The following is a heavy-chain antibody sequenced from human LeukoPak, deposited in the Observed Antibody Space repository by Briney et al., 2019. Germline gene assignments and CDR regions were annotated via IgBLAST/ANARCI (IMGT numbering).Heavy chain of an antibody. J-gene: IGHJ4*02. D-gene: IGHD5-12*01. V-gene: IGHV3-74*01. CDR1: GFTFSSYW. Sequence: GGSLRPSCAASGFTFSSYWMHWVRQAPGKGLVWVSRINSDGSSTSYADSVKGRFTISRDNAKNTLYLQMNSLRAEDTAVYYCARDVVGYEQYFDNWGQGTLVTVSS. CDR2: INSDGSST. CDR3: ARDVVGYEQYFDN.